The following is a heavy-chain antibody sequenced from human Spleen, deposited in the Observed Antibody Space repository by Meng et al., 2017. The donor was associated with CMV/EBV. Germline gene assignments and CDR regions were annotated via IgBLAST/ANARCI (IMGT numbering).Heavy chain of an antibody. V-gene: IGHV4-39*01. CDR2: IFYSGST. CDR1: RDSISSTGYY. Sequence: SRDSISSTGYYWVWIRQPPGKGLKWIGSIFYSGSTYYNLSLKSRVTISVDTSKNHFSLKLSSVTAADTAVYYCARHSSGYYYGWFDPWGQGTLVTVSS. CDR3: ARHSSGYYYGWFDP. J-gene: IGHJ5*02. D-gene: IGHD3-22*01.